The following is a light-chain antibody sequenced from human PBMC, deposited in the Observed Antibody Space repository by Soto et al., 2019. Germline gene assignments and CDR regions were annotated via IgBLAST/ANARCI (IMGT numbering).Light chain of an antibody. CDR2: EVS. J-gene: IGLJ2*01. Sequence: QLVLTQPPSVSGAPGQRVTVSCTGTSSNIGAGFDVHWYQQHPGRAPKLIIYEVSNRPSGVSDRFSGSKSGNTASLTISGLQTEDEADYYCSSFTTSSSLVVFGGGTQLTVL. V-gene: IGLV1-40*01. CDR1: SSNIGAGFD. CDR3: SSFTTSSSLVV.